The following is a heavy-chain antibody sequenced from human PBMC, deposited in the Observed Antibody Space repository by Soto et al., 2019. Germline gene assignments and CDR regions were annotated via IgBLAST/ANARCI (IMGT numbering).Heavy chain of an antibody. V-gene: IGHV1-8*01. CDR1: GYTFTSYD. D-gene: IGHD6-13*01. Sequence: QVQLVQSGAEVKKPGASAKVSCKASGYTFTSYDINWVRQATGQGLEWMGWMNPNSGNTGYAQKFQGRVTMTRNTSISTAYMDLSSLRSEDTAVYYCARERSAAGTGWFDPWGQGTLVTVSS. CDR2: MNPNSGNT. J-gene: IGHJ5*02. CDR3: ARERSAAGTGWFDP.